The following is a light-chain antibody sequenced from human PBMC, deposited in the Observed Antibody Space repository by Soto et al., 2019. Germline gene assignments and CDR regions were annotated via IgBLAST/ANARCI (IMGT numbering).Light chain of an antibody. Sequence: DIQMTQSPSTLSASVGDRVTITCRASQSISSWLAWYQQKPGKAPKLLIYDASSLESGVPSRFSGSGSGTEFTLTISSLQPDDFATYYCRQYNSYSRAFGPGTKVDIK. CDR3: RQYNSYSRA. CDR2: DAS. CDR1: QSISSW. V-gene: IGKV1-5*01. J-gene: IGKJ3*01.